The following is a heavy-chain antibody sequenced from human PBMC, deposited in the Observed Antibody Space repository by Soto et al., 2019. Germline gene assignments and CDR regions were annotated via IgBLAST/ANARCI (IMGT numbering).Heavy chain of an antibody. Sequence: GGSLRLSCAASGFSFREYGLHWVRQAAGKGLEWVAGIWYDGSIKTYEESVKGRFTISRDNARNMLFLEMNSLRPEDTAVYYCARADCGGQCPCDYWGEGTLVTVSS. CDR2: IWYDGSIK. V-gene: IGHV3-33*01. CDR3: ARADCGGQCPCDY. D-gene: IGHD2-21*01. CDR1: GFSFREYG. J-gene: IGHJ4*02.